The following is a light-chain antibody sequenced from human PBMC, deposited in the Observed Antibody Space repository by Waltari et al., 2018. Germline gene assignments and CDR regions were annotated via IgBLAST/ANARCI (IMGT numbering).Light chain of an antibody. CDR1: QDIANY. Sequence: DIQMTQSPSSLSAPVGARVPISCQASQDIANYLNWYQQKPGKAPKLLIYLASNLETGVPSRFSGSGSGAYFTFTISSLQPEDIATYYCQHYDNLLLTFGGGTKVEIK. V-gene: IGKV1-33*01. CDR2: LAS. J-gene: IGKJ4*01. CDR3: QHYDNLLLT.